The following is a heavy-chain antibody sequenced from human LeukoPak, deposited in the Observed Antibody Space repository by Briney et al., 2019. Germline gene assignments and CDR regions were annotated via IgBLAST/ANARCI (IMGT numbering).Heavy chain of an antibody. D-gene: IGHD7-27*01. CDR3: AKDIKSGDTWGGYGMDV. Sequence: PGGSLRLSCAASGFTFDDYAMHWVRQAPGKGLEWVLGISWNSGSIGYADSVKGRFTISRDNAKNSLYLQMNSLRAEDTALYYCAKDIKSGDTWGGYGMDVWGQGTTVTVSS. V-gene: IGHV3-9*01. CDR1: GFTFDDYA. CDR2: ISWNSGSI. J-gene: IGHJ6*02.